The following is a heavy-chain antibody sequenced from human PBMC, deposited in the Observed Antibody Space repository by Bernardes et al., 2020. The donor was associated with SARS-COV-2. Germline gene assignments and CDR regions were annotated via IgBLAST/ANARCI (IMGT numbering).Heavy chain of an antibody. CDR3: ARVWTTYYYGSGSYAFYYYYGMDV. V-gene: IGHV3-74*01. Sequence: GGSLRLSCAASGFTFSSYWMHWVRQAPGKGLVWVSRINSDGSSTSYADSVKGRFTISRDNAKNTLYLQMNSLRAEDTAVYYCARVWTTYYYGSGSYAFYYYYGMDVWGQGTTVTVSS. CDR2: INSDGSST. CDR1: GFTFSSYW. J-gene: IGHJ6*02. D-gene: IGHD3-10*01.